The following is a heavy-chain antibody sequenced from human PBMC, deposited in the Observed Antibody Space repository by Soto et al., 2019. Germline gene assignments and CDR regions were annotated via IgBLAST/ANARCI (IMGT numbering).Heavy chain of an antibody. D-gene: IGHD6-6*01. CDR2: MNPNSGNT. V-gene: IGHV1-8*01. CDR1: GYTFTSYD. CDR3: ARGKSRRARCNWFDP. Sequence: ASVKVSCKASGYTFTSYDINWVRQATGQGLEWMGWMNPNSGNTGYAQKFQGRVTMTRNTSISTAYMELSSLRSEDTAVCYCARGKSRRARCNWFDPWGQGTLVTVSS. J-gene: IGHJ5*02.